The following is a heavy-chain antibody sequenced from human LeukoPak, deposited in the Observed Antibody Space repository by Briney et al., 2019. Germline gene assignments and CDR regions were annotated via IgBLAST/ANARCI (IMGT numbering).Heavy chain of an antibody. J-gene: IGHJ4*02. D-gene: IGHD6-19*01. Sequence: TSETLSLTCIVSGYSITSGYYWGWIRQPPGKGLEWIGSIYHSGDTYYNPSLKSRVTISVDTSKNQFSLKLDSVTAADTAVYYCAKGTSSGWYYFDYWGQGTLVTVSS. V-gene: IGHV4-38-2*02. CDR3: AKGTSSGWYYFDY. CDR2: IYHSGDT. CDR1: GYSITSGYY.